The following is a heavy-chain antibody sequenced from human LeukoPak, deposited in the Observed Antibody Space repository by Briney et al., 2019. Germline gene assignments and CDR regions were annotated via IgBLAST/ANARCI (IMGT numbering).Heavy chain of an antibody. CDR2: IYTSGST. V-gene: IGHV4-4*07. CDR1: GGSISSYY. Sequence: SETLSLTCTGSGGSISSYYWSWIRQPAGKGLEWIGRIYTSGSTNYNPSLKSRVTMSVDTSKNQFSLKLSSVTAADTAVYYCARDRYYDSRGYYNPHFDIWGQGTMVTVSS. J-gene: IGHJ3*02. D-gene: IGHD3-22*01. CDR3: ARDRYYDSRGYYNPHFDI.